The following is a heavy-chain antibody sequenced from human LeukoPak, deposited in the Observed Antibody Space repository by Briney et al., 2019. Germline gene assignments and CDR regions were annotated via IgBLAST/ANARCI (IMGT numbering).Heavy chain of an antibody. V-gene: IGHV4-30-4*01. CDR2: IYYSGST. D-gene: IGHD5-18*01. J-gene: IGHJ4*02. Sequence: SQTLSLTCTVSGGSISSGDYYWSWIRQPPGKGLEWIGYIYYSGSTYYNPSLKSRVTISVDTSKNQFSLKLSSVTAADTAVYYCARAATAMIFYFDYWGQGTLVTVSS. CDR1: GGSISSGDYY. CDR3: ARAATAMIFYFDY.